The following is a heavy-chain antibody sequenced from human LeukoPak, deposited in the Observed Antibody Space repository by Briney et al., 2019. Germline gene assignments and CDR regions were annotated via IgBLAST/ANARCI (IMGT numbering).Heavy chain of an antibody. D-gene: IGHD3-10*01. CDR2: IYTSGST. Sequence: SETLSLTCTVSGGSISTYHWSWIRQPPGKGLEWIGYIYTSGSTRYNPFLNSRVTISVDTSKNQFSLKLSSVTAADTAVYYCARRITYMDVWSNGTTVTVSS. CDR3: ARRITYMDV. CDR1: GGSISTYH. J-gene: IGHJ6*03. V-gene: IGHV4-4*08.